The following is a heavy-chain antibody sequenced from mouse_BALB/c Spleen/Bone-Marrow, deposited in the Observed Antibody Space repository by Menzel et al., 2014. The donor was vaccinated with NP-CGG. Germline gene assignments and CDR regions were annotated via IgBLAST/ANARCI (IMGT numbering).Heavy chain of an antibody. CDR1: GFAFSSYD. V-gene: IGHV5-12-1*01. D-gene: IGHD3-1*01. CDR2: ISSGGGNT. J-gene: IGHJ2*01. CDR3: ARHGTGYD. Sequence: EVQGVESGGGLVKPGGSLKLSCAASGFAFSSYDMSWVRQTPEKRLEGVAYISSGGGNTYYPDTVKGPFTISRDNAKNTLYLQMSSLKSEDTAMYYCARHGTGYDWGQGTTLTVSS.